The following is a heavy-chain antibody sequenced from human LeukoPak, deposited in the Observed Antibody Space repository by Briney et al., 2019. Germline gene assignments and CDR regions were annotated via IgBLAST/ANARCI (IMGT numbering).Heavy chain of an antibody. CDR3: AKGYSFVPYYFDY. D-gene: IGHD5-18*01. Sequence: ISGSGGSTYYADSVKGRFTISRDNSKNTLYLQMNSLRAEDTAVYYCAKGYSFVPYYFDYWGQGTLVTVSS. J-gene: IGHJ4*02. V-gene: IGHV3-23*01. CDR2: ISGSGGST.